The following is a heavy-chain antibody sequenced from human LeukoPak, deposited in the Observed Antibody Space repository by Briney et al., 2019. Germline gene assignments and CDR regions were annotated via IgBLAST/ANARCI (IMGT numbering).Heavy chain of an antibody. Sequence: PEGSLRLSCAASGFTFSSYAMHWVRQAPGKGLEWVAVISYDGSNKYYADSVKGRFTISRDNSKNTLYLQMNSLRAEDTAVYYCARMNWGDAFDIWGQGTMVTVSS. D-gene: IGHD7-27*01. CDR1: GFTFSSYA. J-gene: IGHJ3*02. CDR2: ISYDGSNK. CDR3: ARMNWGDAFDI. V-gene: IGHV3-30-3*01.